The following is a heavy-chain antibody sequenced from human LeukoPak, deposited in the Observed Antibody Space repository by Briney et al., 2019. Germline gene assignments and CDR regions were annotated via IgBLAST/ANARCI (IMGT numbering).Heavy chain of an antibody. J-gene: IGHJ6*03. CDR2: ISGGGDAT. CDR1: DFSFITYA. Sequence: PGGSLRLSCAASDFSFITYAMSWVRQAPGKGLEWVSTISGGGDATYYADSVKGRFTISRDNSKNTLYLQMNSLRVEDTAVYYCARDPYSGAYGDTYYYYMDVWGKGTTVTISS. D-gene: IGHD1-26*01. V-gene: IGHV3-23*01. CDR3: ARDPYSGAYGDTYYYYMDV.